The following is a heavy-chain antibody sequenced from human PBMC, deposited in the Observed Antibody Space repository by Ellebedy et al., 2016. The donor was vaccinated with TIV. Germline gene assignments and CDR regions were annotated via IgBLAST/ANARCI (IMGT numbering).Heavy chain of an antibody. Sequence: PGGSLRLSCAASGFTFDDYAMHWVRQAPGKGLEWVSGISWNSGSIGYADSVKGRFTISRDNAKNSLYLQMNSLRAEDTALYYCAKDIKTVDVGMDVWGQGTTVTVSS. CDR3: AKDIKTVDVGMDV. D-gene: IGHD6-19*01. CDR2: ISWNSGSI. CDR1: GFTFDDYA. V-gene: IGHV3-9*01. J-gene: IGHJ6*02.